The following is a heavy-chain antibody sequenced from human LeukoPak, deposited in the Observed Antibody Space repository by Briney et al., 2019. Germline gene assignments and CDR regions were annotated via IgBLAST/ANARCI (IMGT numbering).Heavy chain of an antibody. D-gene: IGHD1-26*01. Sequence: PSETLSLTCAVYGGSFSGYYWSWIRQPPGKGLEWIGEINHSGSTNYNPSLKSRVTISVDTSKNQFSLKLSSVTAADTAVYYCARRGPPQGGFDYWGQGTLVTVSS. V-gene: IGHV4-34*01. CDR2: INHSGST. CDR3: ARRGPPQGGFDY. CDR1: GGSFSGYY. J-gene: IGHJ4*02.